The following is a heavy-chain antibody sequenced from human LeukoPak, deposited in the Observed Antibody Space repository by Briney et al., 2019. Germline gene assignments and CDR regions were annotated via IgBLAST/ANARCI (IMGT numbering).Heavy chain of an antibody. J-gene: IGHJ4*02. Sequence: SETLSLTCAVYGGSFSGYYWSWIRQPPGKGLEWIGEINHSGSTNYNPSLKSRVTISVDTSKNQFSLKLSSVTAADTAVYYCARVPRTTRLDYRGQGTLVTVSS. V-gene: IGHV4-34*01. CDR2: INHSGST. CDR1: GGSFSGYY. D-gene: IGHD2-2*01. CDR3: ARVPRTTRLDY.